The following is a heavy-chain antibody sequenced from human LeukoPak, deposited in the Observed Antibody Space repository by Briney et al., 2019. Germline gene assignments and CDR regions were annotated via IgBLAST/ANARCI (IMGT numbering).Heavy chain of an antibody. J-gene: IGHJ6*03. V-gene: IGHV3-23*01. Sequence: GGSLRLSCAASGFTSSRYAMSWVRQALGKGLEWVSPISGSGGSTYYAASVKGLFTISRDNSKNTLYLQMNSLRAEDTAVYCCANPYSSSWYGPGYYYMDVWGKGTTVTVSS. CDR3: ANPYSSSWYGPGYYYMDV. CDR1: GFTSSRYA. CDR2: ISGSGGST. D-gene: IGHD6-13*01.